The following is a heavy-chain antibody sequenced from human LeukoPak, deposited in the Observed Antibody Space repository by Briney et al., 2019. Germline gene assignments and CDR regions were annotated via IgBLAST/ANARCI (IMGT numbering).Heavy chain of an antibody. Sequence: SETLSLTCTVSGGSISSSSYYWGWIRQPPGKGLEWIGSIYYSGSTYYNPSLKSRVTISVDTSKNQFSLKLSSVTAADTAVYYCARLSRRGDFDYWGQGTLVTVSS. J-gene: IGHJ4*02. CDR3: ARLSRRGDFDY. CDR1: GGSISSSSYY. V-gene: IGHV4-39*01. CDR2: IYYSGST.